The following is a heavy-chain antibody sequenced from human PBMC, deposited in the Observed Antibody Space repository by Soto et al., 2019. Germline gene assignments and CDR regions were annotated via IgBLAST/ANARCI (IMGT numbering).Heavy chain of an antibody. J-gene: IGHJ4*02. D-gene: IGHD3-9*01. CDR3: AKDRHFDWLSTIDY. Sequence: GGSLRLSCAASGFTFSSYGMHWVRQAPGKGLEWVAVISYDGSNKYYADSVKGRFTISRDSSKNTLYLQMNSLRAEDTAVYYCAKDRHFDWLSTIDYWGQGTLVTVSS. CDR1: GFTFSSYG. CDR2: ISYDGSNK. V-gene: IGHV3-30*18.